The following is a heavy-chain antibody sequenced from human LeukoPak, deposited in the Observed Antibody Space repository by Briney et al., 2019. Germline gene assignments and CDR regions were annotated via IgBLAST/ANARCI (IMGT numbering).Heavy chain of an antibody. D-gene: IGHD6-19*01. CDR1: GFTFSDYY. CDR3: ARGGYSSGWYVVY. V-gene: IGHV3-11*06. Sequence: GGSLRLSCAASGFTFSDYYMSWIRQAPGNGLEWVSYISSSSSYTNYADSVKGRFTISRDNAKNSLYLQMNSLRAEDTAVYYCARGGYSSGWYVVYWGQGTLVTVSS. J-gene: IGHJ4*02. CDR2: ISSSSSYT.